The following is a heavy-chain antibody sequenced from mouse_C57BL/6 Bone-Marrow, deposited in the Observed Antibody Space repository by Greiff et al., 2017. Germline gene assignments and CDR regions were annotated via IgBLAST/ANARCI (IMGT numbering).Heavy chain of an antibody. CDR3: TGCDGFDY. CDR2: LRNTANNHAT. Sequence: EVMLLESGGGLVQPGGSMKLSCAASGFTFSDAWMDWVRQSPEQGLEWVAELRNTANNHATYYPESVKGRFTISRDDSTSSVYLKMNSLIAEDTGIYYCTGCDGFDYWGQGTTLTVSS. V-gene: IGHV6-6*01. CDR1: GFTFSDAW. J-gene: IGHJ2*01. D-gene: IGHD3-3*01.